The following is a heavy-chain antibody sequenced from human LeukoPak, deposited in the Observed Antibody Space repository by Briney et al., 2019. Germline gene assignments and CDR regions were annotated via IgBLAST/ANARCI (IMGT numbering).Heavy chain of an antibody. J-gene: IGHJ6*03. CDR3: AKGGGYEAQYYYYYLDV. D-gene: IGHD5-12*01. CDR1: GFTFSSYG. V-gene: IGHV3-30*02. Sequence: PGGSLRLSCAASGFTFSSYGMRWVRQASGKGLEWVAFIRYDGSNKYYADSVKGRFTISRDNSKNTLYLQMNSLRAEDTAVYYCAKGGGYEAQYYYYYLDVWGKGTTVTISS. CDR2: IRYDGSNK.